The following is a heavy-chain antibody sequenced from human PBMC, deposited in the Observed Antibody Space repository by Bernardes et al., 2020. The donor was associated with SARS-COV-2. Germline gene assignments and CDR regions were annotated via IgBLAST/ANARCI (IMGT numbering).Heavy chain of an antibody. CDR2: IRSETDGGTT. D-gene: IGHD1-1*01. CDR1: GLTLSHAW. Sequence: GGFLSPSRGTSGLTLSHAWMSWVRPAPGKGLEWVGRIRSETDGGTTDYAAPVKGRFTISRDDSKNTLYLQMNSLTTEDTAVYYCNTERRWNERLYWGQGTLVTVSS. J-gene: IGHJ4*02. CDR3: NTERRWNERLY. V-gene: IGHV3-15*01.